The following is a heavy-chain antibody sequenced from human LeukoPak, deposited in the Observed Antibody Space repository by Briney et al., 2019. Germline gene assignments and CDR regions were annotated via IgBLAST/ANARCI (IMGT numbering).Heavy chain of an antibody. CDR3: ARDPYYSSSWYDPIGYYYYGMDV. D-gene: IGHD6-13*01. Sequence: GGSLRLSCAASGFTFSRLAMHWVRQAPGKGLEWVSVISNDGVRQNYADSVKGRFTISRDNSRNTLFLQMNSLRAEDTAVYYCARDPYYSSSWYDPIGYYYYGMDVWGQGTTVTVSS. CDR2: ISNDGVRQ. J-gene: IGHJ6*02. CDR1: GFTFSRLA. V-gene: IGHV3-30-3*01.